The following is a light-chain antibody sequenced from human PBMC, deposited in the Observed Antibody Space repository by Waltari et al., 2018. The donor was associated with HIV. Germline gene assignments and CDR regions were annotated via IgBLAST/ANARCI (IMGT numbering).Light chain of an antibody. Sequence: QSALTQPPSASGSPGQSVTISFTGTSSDVGGYNYVSCYQQHPGKAPKLMIYEVSKRPSGVPDRFSGSKSGNTASLTVSGLQAEDEADYYCSSSRVFGGGTKLTVL. J-gene: IGLJ3*02. CDR2: EVS. CDR3: SSSRV. V-gene: IGLV2-8*01. CDR1: SSDVGGYNY.